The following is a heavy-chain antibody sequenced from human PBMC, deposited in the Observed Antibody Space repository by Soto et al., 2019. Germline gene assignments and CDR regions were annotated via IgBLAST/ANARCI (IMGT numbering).Heavy chain of an antibody. CDR3: ARVLVMYSYGPGGFDY. Sequence: ASVKVSCKASGYTFTSYAMHWVRQAPGQRLEWMGWINAGNGNTKYSQKFQGRVTITRDTSASTAYMELSSLRSEDTAVYYCARVLVMYSYGPGGFDYGGQGTLVTVPS. V-gene: IGHV1-3*01. D-gene: IGHD5-18*01. J-gene: IGHJ4*02. CDR1: GYTFTSYA. CDR2: INAGNGNT.